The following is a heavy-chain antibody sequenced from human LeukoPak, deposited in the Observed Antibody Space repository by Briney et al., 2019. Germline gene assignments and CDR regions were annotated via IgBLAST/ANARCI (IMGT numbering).Heavy chain of an antibody. J-gene: IGHJ6*02. CDR3: ARGGSSSSYYNNYGMDV. CDR2: MNPKRGNT. Sequence: ASVKVSFKASGYSLTSFDINWVRQGSGQGLEWMGWMNPKRGNTGYAPTFQGRVTITRETSIDTACMELSSLRPDDTAVYYCARGGSSSSYYNNYGMDVWGQGTTITVS. D-gene: IGHD6-13*01. V-gene: IGHV1-8*01. CDR1: GYSLTSFD.